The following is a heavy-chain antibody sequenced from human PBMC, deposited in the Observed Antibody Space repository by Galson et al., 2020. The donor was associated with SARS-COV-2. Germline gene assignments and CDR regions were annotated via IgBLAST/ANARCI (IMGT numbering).Heavy chain of an antibody. D-gene: IGHD5-12*01. J-gene: IGHJ3*02. CDR2: IYYSGST. CDR1: GGSISSGGYY. V-gene: IGHV4-31*03. Sequence: SQTLSLTCTVSGGSISSGGYYWSWIRQHPGNGLEWIGYIYYSGSTYYNPSLKSRVTISVDTSKNQFSLKLSSVTAADTAVYYCARRVGSRYSGYDDAFDIWGQGTMVTVSS. CDR3: ARRVGSRYSGYDDAFDI.